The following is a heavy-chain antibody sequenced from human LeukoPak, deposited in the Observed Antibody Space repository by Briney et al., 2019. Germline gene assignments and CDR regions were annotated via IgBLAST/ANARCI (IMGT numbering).Heavy chain of an antibody. CDR2: IYHSGST. D-gene: IGHD6-19*01. CDR1: GYSISSGYY. Sequence: SSETLSLTCTVSGYSISSGYYWGWIRQPPGKGLEWIGSIYHSGSTYYNPSLKSRVTISVDTSKNQFSLKLSSVTAADTAVYYCARRRGGLGLLYFDYWGQGTLVTVSS. CDR3: ARRRGGLGLLYFDY. V-gene: IGHV4-38-2*02. J-gene: IGHJ4*02.